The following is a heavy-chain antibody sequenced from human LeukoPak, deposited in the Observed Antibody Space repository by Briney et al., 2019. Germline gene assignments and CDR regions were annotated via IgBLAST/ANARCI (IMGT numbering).Heavy chain of an antibody. CDR3: ARGSATVTN. J-gene: IGHJ4*02. CDR2: INHSGST. D-gene: IGHD4-17*01. CDR1: GGSFSGAY. V-gene: IGHV4-34*01. Sequence: SETLSLTCVVSGGSFSGAYWRWIRQPPGKGPEWIGEINHSGSTNYNPSLKSQVTMSVDTSKNQFSLRLSSVTAADTAMYYCARGSATVTNWGQGTLVTVSS.